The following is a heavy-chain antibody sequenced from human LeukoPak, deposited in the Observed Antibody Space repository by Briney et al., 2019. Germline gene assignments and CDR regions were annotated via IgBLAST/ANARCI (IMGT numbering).Heavy chain of an antibody. D-gene: IGHD2-2*01. CDR2: INPYSGGT. J-gene: IGHJ6*02. CDR1: GYTFSDYY. Sequence: ASVKVSCKASGYTFSDYYMRWVRQAPGQGLEWMGWINPYSGGTYYAQRFQGRVTMTRDTSSSTAYLDLSRLTSDDTAVFYCARPRSTSDLFGRGGVDVWGQGTTVTVSS. CDR3: ARPRSTSDLFGRGGVDV. V-gene: IGHV1-2*02.